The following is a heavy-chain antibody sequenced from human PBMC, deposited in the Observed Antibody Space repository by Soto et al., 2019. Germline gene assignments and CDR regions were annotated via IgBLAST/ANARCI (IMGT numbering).Heavy chain of an antibody. D-gene: IGHD6-19*01. CDR3: ARWGIAVAGLGY. CDR1: GYTFTSYA. V-gene: IGHV1-3*01. CDR2: INAGNGNT. J-gene: IGHJ4*02. Sequence: QVQLVQSGAEVKKPGASVKVSCKASGYTFTSYAMHWVRQAPGQRLEWMGWINAGNGNTKYSQKFQGRVTITRDTSASTAYMELSSLRSEDTAVYYCARWGIAVAGLGYWGQGTLVTVSS.